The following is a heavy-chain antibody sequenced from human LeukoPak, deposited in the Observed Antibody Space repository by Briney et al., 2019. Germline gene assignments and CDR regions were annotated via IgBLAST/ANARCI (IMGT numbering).Heavy chain of an antibody. CDR2: ISYDGSNK. Sequence: PGGSLRLSCAASGFTFSSYGMHWVRQAPGKGLEWVAVISYDGSNKYYADSVKGRFTISRDNSKNMLYLQMNSLRAEDTAVYYCAKDLPLLYYDSSGYYDYWGQGTLVTVSS. D-gene: IGHD3-22*01. J-gene: IGHJ4*02. V-gene: IGHV3-30*18. CDR3: AKDLPLLYYDSSGYYDY. CDR1: GFTFSSYG.